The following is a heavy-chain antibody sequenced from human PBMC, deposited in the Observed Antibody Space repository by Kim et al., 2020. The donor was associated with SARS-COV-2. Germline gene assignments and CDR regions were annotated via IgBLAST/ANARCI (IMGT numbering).Heavy chain of an antibody. CDR1: GFTFSNHW. J-gene: IGHJ4*02. D-gene: IGHD3-10*01. V-gene: IGHV3-7*03. Sequence: GGSLRLSCAASGFTFSNHWMSWVRQAPGKGLEWVASMNQDGSRIYYVESVKGRFTISRDNAKDSLFLQMDSLRAEDTAVYYCTRDVQGSGIYLVSYWGQGTLVTVSS. CDR2: MNQDGSRI. CDR3: TRDVQGSGIYLVSY.